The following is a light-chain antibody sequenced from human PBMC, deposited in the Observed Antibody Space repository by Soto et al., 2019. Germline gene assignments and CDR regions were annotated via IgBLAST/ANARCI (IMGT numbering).Light chain of an antibody. CDR1: ESISRW. Sequence: DIEITQSPSTLSASVGYRFTITCRASESISRWLAWYQQKPGKVPKLLIYQASSLESGVPSRFSGSGSGTEFTLTIRSLQTEDFATYYCQLYSVYSSWTFGQGTTVDIK. CDR2: QAS. CDR3: QLYSVYSSWT. V-gene: IGKV1-5*03. J-gene: IGKJ1*01.